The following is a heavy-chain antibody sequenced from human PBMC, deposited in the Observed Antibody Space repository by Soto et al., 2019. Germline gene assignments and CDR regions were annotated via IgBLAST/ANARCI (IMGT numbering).Heavy chain of an antibody. D-gene: IGHD2-2*01. CDR2: LYRGGSA. J-gene: IGHJ6*02. CDR1: GFSVSDNY. CDR3: ARCIVVVPPAVRFYYGMDV. Sequence: EVQLVETGGGLIQPGGSLRLSCAASGFSVSDNYMSWVHQAPGKGLEWVSTLYRGGSAYYADPVKGRFTISRDNSNNILYLQMNSLRDEDTAIYYCARCIVVVPPAVRFYYGMDVWGQGTTVTVSS. V-gene: IGHV3-53*02.